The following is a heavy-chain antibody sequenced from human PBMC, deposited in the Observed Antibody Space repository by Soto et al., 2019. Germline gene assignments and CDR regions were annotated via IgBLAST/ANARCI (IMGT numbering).Heavy chain of an antibody. CDR3: AIYHLELFRFDY. D-gene: IGHD2-2*01. CDR1: DFSFTSHG. Sequence: GPRVKKPGASMKVSCKAYDFSFTSHGISWVRQAPGQGLEWMGWISLYNGNTNYAQQFQGRVTMTTDTSTSTAYMELRSLRSDDTAMYFCAIYHLELFRFDYWGQGTLVTVSS. V-gene: IGHV1-18*04. CDR2: ISLYNGNT. J-gene: IGHJ4*02.